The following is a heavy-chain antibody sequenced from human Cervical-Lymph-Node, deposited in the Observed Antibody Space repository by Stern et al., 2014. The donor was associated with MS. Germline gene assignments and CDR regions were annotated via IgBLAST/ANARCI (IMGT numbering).Heavy chain of an antibody. D-gene: IGHD6-19*01. V-gene: IGHV3-30*03. CDR2: ISFDGAKT. J-gene: IGHJ4*02. CDR3: ARGSDWYPLDY. CDR1: GFAFSTYG. Sequence: VQLVESGGGVVQPGRSLRLSWSPSGFAFSTYGMHWVRQATGKGLEWLSLISFDGAKTYYADSVKGRFTISRDNPKNTLYLQMKSLRGEDTAVYYCARGSDWYPLDYWGQGTLVTVSS.